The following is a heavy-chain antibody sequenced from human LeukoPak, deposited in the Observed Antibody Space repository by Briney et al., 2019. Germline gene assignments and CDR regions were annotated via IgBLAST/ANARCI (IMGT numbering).Heavy chain of an antibody. V-gene: IGHV1-24*01. CDR3: ATGGGDSSGYYYHYYYMDV. Sequence: ASVKVSCKVSGYTLTELSMHWERQAPGKGLEWMGGFDPEDGETIYAQKFQGRVTMTEDTSTDTAYMELSSLRSEDTAVYYCATGGGDSSGYYYHYYYMDVWGKGTTVTVSS. CDR1: GYTLTELS. J-gene: IGHJ6*03. CDR2: FDPEDGET. D-gene: IGHD3-22*01.